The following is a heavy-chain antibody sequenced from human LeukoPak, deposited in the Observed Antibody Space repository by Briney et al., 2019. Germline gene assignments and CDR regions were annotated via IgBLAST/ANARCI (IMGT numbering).Heavy chain of an antibody. J-gene: IGHJ5*02. D-gene: IGHD5-24*01. Sequence: ASVKVSCKASGYTFTSYDINWVRQATGQGLEWMGWMNPNSGNTGYAQKFQGRVTMTRDTSISTAYMELSRLRSEDTAFYYCATDHSMANTAWWFDPWGQGTLVTVSS. V-gene: IGHV1-8*02. CDR3: ATDHSMANTAWWFDP. CDR1: GYTFTSYD. CDR2: MNPNSGNT.